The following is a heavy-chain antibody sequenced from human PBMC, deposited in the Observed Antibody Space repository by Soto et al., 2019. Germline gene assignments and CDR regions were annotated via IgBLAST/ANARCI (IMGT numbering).Heavy chain of an antibody. CDR2: INHSGST. D-gene: IGHD3-3*01. Sequence: PSETLSLTCAVYGGSFSGYYWSWIRQPPGKGLEWIGEINHSGSTNYNPSLKSRVTISVDTSKNQFSLKLSSVTAADTAVYYCARLPDPRFGVVIDHQLNWFDPWGQGTLVTVSS. J-gene: IGHJ5*02. CDR3: ARLPDPRFGVVIDHQLNWFDP. CDR1: GGSFSGYY. V-gene: IGHV4-34*01.